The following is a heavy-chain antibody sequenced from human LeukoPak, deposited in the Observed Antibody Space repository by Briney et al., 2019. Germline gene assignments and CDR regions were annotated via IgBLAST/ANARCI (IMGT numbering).Heavy chain of an antibody. CDR2: ISGSGGST. V-gene: IGHV3-23*01. D-gene: IGHD6-19*01. CDR1: GFTFSSYA. J-gene: IGHJ6*03. CDR3: AKPEAVAHLYYYYYYMDV. Sequence: GGSLRLSCAASGFTFSSYAMSWVRQAPGQGLEWVSAISGSGGSTYYADSVKGRFTISRDSSKNTLYLQMNSLRAEDTAVYYCAKPEAVAHLYYYYYYMDVWGKGTTVTVSS.